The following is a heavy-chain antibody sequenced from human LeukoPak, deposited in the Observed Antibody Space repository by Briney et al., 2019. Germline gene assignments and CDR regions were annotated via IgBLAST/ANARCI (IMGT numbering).Heavy chain of an antibody. CDR2: MYHSGIT. V-gene: IGHV4-59*01. D-gene: IGHD5-18*01. J-gene: IGHJ4*02. Sequence: SETLSLTCTVSGGSISSYYWSWIRQTPGKGLEWIGYMYHSGITNYNPSLRNRVTISIDTSRNQFSLQLSSVTAADTALYFCARQKIYVDTALVDYFDYWGQGTLVTVSS. CDR3: ARQKIYVDTALVDYFDY. CDR1: GGSISSYY.